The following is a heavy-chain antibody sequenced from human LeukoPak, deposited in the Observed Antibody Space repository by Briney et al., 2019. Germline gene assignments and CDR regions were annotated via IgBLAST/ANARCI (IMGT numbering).Heavy chain of an antibody. CDR3: AKHPLGGPYFDY. J-gene: IGHJ4*02. CDR1: GFTFSSSA. Sequence: GGSLRLSCAASGFTFSSSAMSWVRQAPGKGLEWVSAISGSGGSTYYADSVKGRFTISRDNSKNTLYLQMNSLRAEDTAVYYCAKHPLGGPYFDYWGQGTLVTVSS. CDR2: ISGSGGST. V-gene: IGHV3-23*01.